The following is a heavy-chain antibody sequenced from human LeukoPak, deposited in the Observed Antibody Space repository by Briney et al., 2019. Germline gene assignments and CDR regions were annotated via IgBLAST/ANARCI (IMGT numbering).Heavy chain of an antibody. Sequence: SETLSLTCTVSGGSISSYYWSWIRQPPGKGLEWIGYIYYSGSTNYNPSLKSRVTISVDTSKNQFSLKLSSVTAADTAVYYCARSDVAAAGTVNYWGQGTLVTVSS. J-gene: IGHJ4*02. D-gene: IGHD6-13*01. CDR1: GGSISSYY. CDR2: IYYSGST. V-gene: IGHV4-59*08. CDR3: ARSDVAAAGTVNY.